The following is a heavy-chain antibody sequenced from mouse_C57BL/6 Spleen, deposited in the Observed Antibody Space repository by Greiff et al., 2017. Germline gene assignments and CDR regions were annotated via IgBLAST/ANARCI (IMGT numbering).Heavy chain of an antibody. Sequence: QVQLQQSGAELVRPGASVTLSCKASGYTFTDYDMHWVKQTPVHGLEWIGAIDPETGGTAYNQKFKGKAILTADKSSSTAYMELRSLTSEDSAVYYCTRRGGYYHYYFDYWGQGTTLTVAS. V-gene: IGHV1-15*01. J-gene: IGHJ2*01. CDR1: GYTFTDYD. D-gene: IGHD2-3*01. CDR3: TRRGGYYHYYFDY. CDR2: IDPETGGT.